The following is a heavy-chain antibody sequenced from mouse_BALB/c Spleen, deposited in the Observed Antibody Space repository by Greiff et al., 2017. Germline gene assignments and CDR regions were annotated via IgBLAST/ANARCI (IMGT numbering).Heavy chain of an antibody. J-gene: IGHJ2*01. Sequence: DVMLVESGGGLVKPGGSLKLSCAASGFTFSSYTMSWVRQTPEKRLEWVATISSGGSYTYYPDSVKGRFTISRDNAKNTLYLQMSSLKSEDTAMYYCTRDNSGSSLDYWGQGTTLTVSS. D-gene: IGHD1-1*01. CDR2: ISSGGSYT. CDR1: GFTFSSYT. V-gene: IGHV5-6-4*01. CDR3: TRDNSGSSLDY.